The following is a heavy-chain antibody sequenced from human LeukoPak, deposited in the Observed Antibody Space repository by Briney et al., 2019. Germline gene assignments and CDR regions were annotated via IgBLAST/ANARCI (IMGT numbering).Heavy chain of an antibody. CDR1: GYTFTNYA. D-gene: IGHD3-10*01. J-gene: IGHJ4*02. V-gene: IGHV1-3*01. Sequence: ASVKVSCKASGYTFTNYAIHWVRQAPGQRLEWMGWINVVNGDTKYSQKFQGRVTIIRDTSTSTAYMELRSLRSDDTAVYYCARGLTMVRGVIDYWGQGTLVTVSS. CDR2: INVVNGDT. CDR3: ARGLTMVRGVIDY.